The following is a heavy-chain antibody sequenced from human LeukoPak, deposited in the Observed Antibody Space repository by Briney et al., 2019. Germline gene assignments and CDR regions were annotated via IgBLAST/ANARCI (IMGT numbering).Heavy chain of an antibody. CDR2: ISSSGSTI. D-gene: IGHD3-10*01. Sequence: PGGSLRLSCAASGFTFSSYEMNWVRQAPGKGLEWVSYISSSGSTIYYADSVKGRFTISRDNSKNTLYLQMNSLRAEDTAVYYCTSTVIREVTSVRYWGPGTLVTVSS. CDR1: GFTFSSYE. CDR3: TSTVIREVTSVRY. V-gene: IGHV3-48*03. J-gene: IGHJ4*02.